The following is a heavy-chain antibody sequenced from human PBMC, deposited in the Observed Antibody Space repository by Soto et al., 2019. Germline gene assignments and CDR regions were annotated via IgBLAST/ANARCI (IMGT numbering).Heavy chain of an antibody. CDR2: IYYSGST. J-gene: IGHJ2*01. Sequence: QLQLQESGPGLVKPSETLSLTCTVSGGSISSSSYYWGWIRQPPGKGLEWIGSIYYSGSTYYNPSLKSRVTISVDTSKNQFSLRLSSVTAADTAVYYCARQGGTVTTVWYFDLWGRGTLVTVTS. V-gene: IGHV4-39*01. CDR1: GGSISSSSYY. CDR3: ARQGGTVTTVWYFDL. D-gene: IGHD4-17*01.